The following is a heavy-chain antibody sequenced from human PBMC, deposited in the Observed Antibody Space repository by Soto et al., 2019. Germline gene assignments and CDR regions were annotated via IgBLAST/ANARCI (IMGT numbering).Heavy chain of an antibody. V-gene: IGHV1-69*13. Sequence: GASVKVSCKASGGTFSSYAISWVRQAPGQGLEWMGGIIPIFGTANYAQKFQGRVTITADESTSTAYMELSSLRSEDTAVYYCARDRRIAAAGTYYFDYWGQGTLVTVSS. CDR1: GGTFSSYA. CDR3: ARDRRIAAAGTYYFDY. D-gene: IGHD6-13*01. J-gene: IGHJ4*02. CDR2: IIPIFGTA.